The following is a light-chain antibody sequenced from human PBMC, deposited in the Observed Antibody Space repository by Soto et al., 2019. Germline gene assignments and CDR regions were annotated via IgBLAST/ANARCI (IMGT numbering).Light chain of an antibody. V-gene: IGLV2-23*01. Sequence: QPASVSGSPGQSITISCTGTSSDVGSYNLVSWYQQYPGKAPKLMIYEGSKRPSGVSNRFSGSKSGNTASLTISGLQAEDEADYYCCSYAGSSTWVFGGGTKLTVL. CDR1: SSDVGSYNL. CDR3: CSYAGSSTWV. CDR2: EGS. J-gene: IGLJ3*02.